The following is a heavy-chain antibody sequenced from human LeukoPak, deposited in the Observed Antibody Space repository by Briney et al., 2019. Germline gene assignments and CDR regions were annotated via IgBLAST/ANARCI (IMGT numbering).Heavy chain of an antibody. CDR2: ISAYNGNT. CDR3: ARDTDSSGYYGDY. J-gene: IGHJ4*02. Sequence: ASVKVSCKASGYTFTSYGISWVRQAPGQGLEWMGWISAYNGNTNYAQKLQGRVTMTRDTSTSTVYMELSSLRSEDTAVYYCARDTDSSGYYGDYWGQGTLVTVSS. V-gene: IGHV1-18*01. D-gene: IGHD3-22*01. CDR1: GYTFTSYG.